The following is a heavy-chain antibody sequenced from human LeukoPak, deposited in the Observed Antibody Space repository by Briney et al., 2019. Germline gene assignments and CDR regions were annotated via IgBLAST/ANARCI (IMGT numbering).Heavy chain of an antibody. J-gene: IGHJ4*02. V-gene: IGHV3-74*01. CDR2: IHRDGSTT. CDR3: ARDGIAAAGIRGFYGY. D-gene: IGHD6-13*01. Sequence: GGSLRLSCAASGFTFSNYWMHWVRQAPGKGLVWVSRIHRDGSTTTYADSVKGRFTISRDNAKDTLYLQMNSLRAEDTAVYYCARDGIAAAGIRGFYGYWGQGTLVTVSS. CDR1: GFTFSNYW.